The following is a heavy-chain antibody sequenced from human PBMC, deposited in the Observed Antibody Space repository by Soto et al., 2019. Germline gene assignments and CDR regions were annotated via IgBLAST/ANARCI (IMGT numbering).Heavy chain of an antibody. D-gene: IGHD3-10*01. Sequence: QVQLVESGGGVVQPGRSLRLSCAASGFTFSSYGMHWVRQAPSKGLEWVAVISYDGSNKYYADSVKGRFTISRDNSKNTLYLQMNSLRAEDTAVYYCAKRSDYYGSGSPDYYMDVWGKGTTVTVSS. CDR3: AKRSDYYGSGSPDYYMDV. J-gene: IGHJ6*03. V-gene: IGHV3-30*18. CDR1: GFTFSSYG. CDR2: ISYDGSNK.